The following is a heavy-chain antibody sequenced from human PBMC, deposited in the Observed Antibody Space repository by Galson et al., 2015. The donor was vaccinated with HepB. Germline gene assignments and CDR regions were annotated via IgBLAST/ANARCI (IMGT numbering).Heavy chain of an antibody. CDR1: GYTFTSYY. CDR2: INPSGGST. J-gene: IGHJ6*03. Sequence: SVKVSCKASGYTFTSYYMHWVRQAPGQGLEWMGIINPSGGSTSYAQKFQGRVTMTRDTSTSTVYMELSSLRSEDTAVYYCARELAASSRGDYYYMDVWGKGTTVTVSS. CDR3: ARELAASSRGDYYYMDV. V-gene: IGHV1-46*01. D-gene: IGHD3-10*01.